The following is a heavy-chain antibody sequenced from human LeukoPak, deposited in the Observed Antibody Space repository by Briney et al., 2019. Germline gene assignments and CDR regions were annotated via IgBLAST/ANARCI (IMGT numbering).Heavy chain of an antibody. CDR3: ARDSPHLLTNYRSFDP. Sequence: ASVKVSCKASGYAFTNYYIHWARQAPGQGLEWMGIINPNNGRTSHAQRFQGRVTITRDTSTRTVYMELSSLRSEDTAIYYCARDSPHLLTNYRSFDPWGQGTLVTVSS. CDR2: INPNNGRT. D-gene: IGHD3-9*01. CDR1: GYAFTNYY. J-gene: IGHJ5*02. V-gene: IGHV1-46*01.